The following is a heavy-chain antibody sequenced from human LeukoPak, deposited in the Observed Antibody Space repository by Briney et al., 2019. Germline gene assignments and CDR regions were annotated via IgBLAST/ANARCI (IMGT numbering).Heavy chain of an antibody. D-gene: IGHD3-22*01. V-gene: IGHV3-23*01. Sequence: GGSLRLSCAASGFTFSSYAMSWVRQAPGKGLEWVSAISGSGGSTYYADSVKGRFTISRDNSKNTLYLRMNSLRAEDTAVYYCAKDGDYYDSSGYFDYWGQGTLVTVSS. CDR3: AKDGDYYDSSGYFDY. J-gene: IGHJ4*02. CDR1: GFTFSSYA. CDR2: ISGSGGST.